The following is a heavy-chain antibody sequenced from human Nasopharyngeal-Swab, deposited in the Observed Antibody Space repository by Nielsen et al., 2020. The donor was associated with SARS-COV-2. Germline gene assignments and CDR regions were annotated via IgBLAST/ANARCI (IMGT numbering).Heavy chain of an antibody. D-gene: IGHD3-10*01. CDR3: AKDGVVRGDALDL. V-gene: IGHV3-23*01. CDR1: GFTFNIYA. CDR2: VSSSGGIT. J-gene: IGHJ3*01. Sequence: ETLSLTCAASGFTFNIYAMAWVRRAPGRGLQWVTGVSSSGGITYYTDSVKGRFTISRDNSKNTLYLEMHSLRVEDTAVYYCAKDGVVRGDALDLWGQGTMVTVSS.